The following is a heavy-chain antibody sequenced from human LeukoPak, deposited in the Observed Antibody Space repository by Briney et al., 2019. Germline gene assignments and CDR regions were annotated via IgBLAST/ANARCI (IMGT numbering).Heavy chain of an antibody. V-gene: IGHV4-4*09. CDR1: GGSISGYN. D-gene: IGHD1-14*01. J-gene: IGHJ6*03. CDR3: ASGIPGTTGSYYYYYMDV. CDR2: VYNRGST. Sequence: PSETLSLPCTVSGGSISGYNWGRIRQPPGTGLEWIGNVYNRGSTNYNPSLKSRVTISVDTSKNQFSLKLSSVTAADTAVYYCASGIPGTTGSYYYYYMDVWGKGTTGTVSS.